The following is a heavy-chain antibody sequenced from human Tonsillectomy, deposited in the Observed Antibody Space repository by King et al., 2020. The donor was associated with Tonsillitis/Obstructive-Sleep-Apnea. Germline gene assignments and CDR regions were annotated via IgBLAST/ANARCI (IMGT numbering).Heavy chain of an antibody. CDR3: AARLGIVGATGY. D-gene: IGHD1-26*01. CDR2: IDPSDSYT. Sequence: QLVQSGAEVKKPGESLRISCKGSGYIFTSYWISWVRQMPGKGLEWMGRIDPSDSYTNYSPSFQGHVTISADKSISTAYLQWSSLKASDTAMYYCAARLGIVGATGYWGQGTLVTVSS. J-gene: IGHJ4*02. V-gene: IGHV5-10-1*03. CDR1: GYIFTSYW.